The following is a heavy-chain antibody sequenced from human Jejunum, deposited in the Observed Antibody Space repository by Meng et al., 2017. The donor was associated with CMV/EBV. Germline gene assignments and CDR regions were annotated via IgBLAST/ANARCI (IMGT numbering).Heavy chain of an antibody. J-gene: IGHJ4*02. CDR1: GGAIGSGDYY. D-gene: IGHD3-3*01. CDR2: IHDTGST. V-gene: IGHV4-30-4*08. Sequence: QGQLQGPGPGLLKPSQTLSLTCSVSGGAIGSGDYYWSWIRQPPGKGLEWIGYIHDTGSTYYNPSLKSRVDISLGTSRNHFSLTLSSVTAEDTAVYFCARGSIFVSFDSWGQGTLVTVSS. CDR3: ARGSIFVSFDS.